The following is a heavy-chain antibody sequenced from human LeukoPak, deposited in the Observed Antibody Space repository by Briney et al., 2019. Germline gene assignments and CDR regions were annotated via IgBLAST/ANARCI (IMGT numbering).Heavy chain of an antibody. J-gene: IGHJ6*02. CDR1: GGSISSGDYY. V-gene: IGHV4-30-4*01. CDR3: AREPRRSGSGTYGMDV. CDR2: IYYSGST. Sequence: SQTLSLTCTVSGGSISSGDYYWSWIRQPPGKGLVWIGDIYYSGSTYYNPSLKSRVTISVDTSKNQFSLKLSSVTAADTAMYYCAREPRRSGSGTYGMDVWGQGTTVTVSS. D-gene: IGHD3-10*01.